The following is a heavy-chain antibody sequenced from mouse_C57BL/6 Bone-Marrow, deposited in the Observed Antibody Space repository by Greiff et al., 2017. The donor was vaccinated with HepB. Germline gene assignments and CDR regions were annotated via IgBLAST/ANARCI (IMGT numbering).Heavy chain of an antibody. V-gene: IGHV1-82*01. CDR2: IYPGDGDT. D-gene: IGHD1-1*01. J-gene: IGHJ1*03. Sequence: QVQLQQSGPELVKPGASVKISCKASGYAFSSSWMNWVKQRPGKGLEWIGRIYPGDGDTNYNGKFKGKATLTADKSSSTAYMQLSSLTSEDSAVYFCARRGITTVVEGYFDVWGTGTTVTVSS. CDR3: ARRGITTVVEGYFDV. CDR1: GYAFSSSW.